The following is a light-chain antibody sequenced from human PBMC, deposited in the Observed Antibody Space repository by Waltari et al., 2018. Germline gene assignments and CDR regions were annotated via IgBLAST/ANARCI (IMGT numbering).Light chain of an antibody. Sequence: DIQLTQSPSSLSASVGDRVTITCRASQGITTSLVWYQQKPGKAPKLLIYAASILQSGVPSRFSGSGSGTDFTLSISGLQSDDFAIYYCQQSDSYPFTCGPGTRVD. CDR2: AAS. CDR3: QQSDSYPFT. V-gene: IGKV1-9*01. CDR1: QGITTS. J-gene: IGKJ3*01.